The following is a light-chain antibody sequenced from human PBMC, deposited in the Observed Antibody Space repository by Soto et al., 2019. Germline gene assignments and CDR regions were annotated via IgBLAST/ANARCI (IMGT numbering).Light chain of an antibody. V-gene: IGLV2-14*01. J-gene: IGLJ1*01. CDR3: SSYTRSSTLYV. CDR1: SSDVGDYNY. Sequence: QSALTQPASVSGSPGQSITISCTGTSSDVGDYNYVSWYQQHSGKAPKLMIYEVSNRPSGVSNRFSGSKSGNTASLTISGLQAEDEADYYCSSYTRSSTLYVFGTGTKVTVL. CDR2: EVS.